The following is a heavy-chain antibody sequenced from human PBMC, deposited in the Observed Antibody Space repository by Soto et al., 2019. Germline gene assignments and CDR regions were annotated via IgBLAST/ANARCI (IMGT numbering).Heavy chain of an antibody. CDR1: VFSVDTTYC. Sequence: VKVSCKASVFSVDTTYCIHWVRRAPGQGLEWMGSINPNSGDTNYAQNFQGRVTMTRDTSISTAYMEVSSLTSDDTAVYYCGSPRSGPSPDVGHWGHGTVVTVSS. V-gene: IGHV1-2*02. CDR3: GSPRSGPSPDVGH. CDR2: INPNSGDT. J-gene: IGHJ4*01. D-gene: IGHD2-15*01.